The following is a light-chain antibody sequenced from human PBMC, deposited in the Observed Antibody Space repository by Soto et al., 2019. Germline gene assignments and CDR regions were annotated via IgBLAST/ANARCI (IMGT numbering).Light chain of an antibody. J-gene: IGLJ2*01. CDR1: GSDVGYYNR. CDR2: EVN. Sequence: QSALTQPPSVSGSPGQSVTISCTGTGSDVGYYNRVSWYQQPPGTAPKLIIYEVNNRPSGVPGRFSGSKSGNTASLTISGLQVEDGADYYCISYTSSSTFVLFGGGTKVTVL. V-gene: IGLV2-18*02. CDR3: ISYTSSSTFVL.